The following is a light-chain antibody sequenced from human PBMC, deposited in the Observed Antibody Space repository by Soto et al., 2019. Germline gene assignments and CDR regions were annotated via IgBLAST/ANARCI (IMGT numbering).Light chain of an antibody. CDR1: SSDIGDYNY. V-gene: IGLV2-8*01. CDR3: SSYAGSNNPLV. J-gene: IGLJ1*01. CDR2: EVS. Sequence: QSALTQPPSASGSPGQSVTISCTGTSSDIGDYNYVSWYQHHPGKAPKLMIYEVSKRPSGVPDRFSGSKSVNTASLTVSGLQAEDEADYYCSSYAGSNNPLVFGTGTKLTV.